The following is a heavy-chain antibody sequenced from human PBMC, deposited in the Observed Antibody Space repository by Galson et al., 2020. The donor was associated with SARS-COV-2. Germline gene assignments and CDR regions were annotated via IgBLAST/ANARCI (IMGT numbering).Heavy chain of an antibody. D-gene: IGHD2-21*02. Sequence: GESLKISCAASGFTFSSYAMHWVRQAPGKGLEWVAVISYDGSNKYYADSVKGRFTISRDNSKNTLYLQMNSLRAEDTAVYYCARVVTDAFDIWCQGTMVTVSS. V-gene: IGHV3-30*04. CDR3: ARVVTDAFDI. J-gene: IGHJ3*02. CDR2: ISYDGSNK. CDR1: GFTFSSYA.